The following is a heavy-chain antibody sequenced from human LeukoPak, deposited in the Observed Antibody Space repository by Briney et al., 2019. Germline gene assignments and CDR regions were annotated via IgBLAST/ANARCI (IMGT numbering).Heavy chain of an antibody. V-gene: IGHV3-30*18. CDR2: ISYDGSDK. D-gene: IGHD3-22*01. CDR1: GFTFSSYG. CDR3: AYDSSGYYYTPGDY. J-gene: IGHJ4*02. Sequence: GGSLRLSCAASGFTFSSYGMHWVRQAPGKGLEWVAVISYDGSDKNYADSVKGRFTISRDNSKNTLYLQMNSLRAEDTAVYYWAYDSSGYYYTPGDYWGQGTLVTVSS.